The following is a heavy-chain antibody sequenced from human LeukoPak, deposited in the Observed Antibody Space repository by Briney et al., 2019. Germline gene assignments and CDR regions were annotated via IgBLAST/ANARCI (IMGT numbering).Heavy chain of an antibody. CDR2: INPSGGST. D-gene: IGHD3-22*01. J-gene: IGHJ5*02. CDR3: ARGPWGYDSSGYPNWFDP. Sequence: ASVKVSCKASGYTFTSYYMHWVRQAPGQGLEWMGIINPSGGSTSYAQKFQGRVTMTRDTSTSTVYMELSSLRSEGTAVYYCARGPWGYDSSGYPNWFDPWGQGTLVTVSS. CDR1: GYTFTSYY. V-gene: IGHV1-46*01.